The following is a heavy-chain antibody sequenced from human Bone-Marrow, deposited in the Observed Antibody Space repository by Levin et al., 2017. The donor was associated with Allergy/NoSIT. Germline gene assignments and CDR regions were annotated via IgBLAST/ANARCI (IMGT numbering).Heavy chain of an antibody. CDR2: IYYSGRT. CDR3: ARAIPSGGNSYYYYYMDV. Sequence: ASETLSLTCTVSGGSISNNYWSWIRQPPEKRLEWIGYIYYSGRTNYNPSLKSRVTISVDTSKNLFSLKLSSVTAADSAVYYCARAIPSGGNSYYYYYMDVWGKGTTVTVSS. D-gene: IGHD4-23*01. V-gene: IGHV4-59*01. CDR1: GGSISNNY. J-gene: IGHJ6*03.